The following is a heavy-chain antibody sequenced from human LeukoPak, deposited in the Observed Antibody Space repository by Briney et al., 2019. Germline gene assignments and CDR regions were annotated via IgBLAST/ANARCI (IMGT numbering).Heavy chain of an antibody. CDR2: INPNSGGT. J-gene: IGHJ4*02. D-gene: IGHD3-22*01. V-gene: IGHV1-2*02. Sequence: GASVKVSCKASGYTFTDYYMHWVRQAPGQGLEWMGWINPNSGGTNYAQKFQGRVTMTRDTSISTAYMELSRLRSDDTAVYYCARELYDSSGYYRYWGQGTLVTVSS. CDR1: GYTFTDYY. CDR3: ARELYDSSGYYRY.